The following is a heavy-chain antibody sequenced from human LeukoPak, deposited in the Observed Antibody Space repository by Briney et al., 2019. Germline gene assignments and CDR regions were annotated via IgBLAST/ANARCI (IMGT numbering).Heavy chain of an antibody. CDR2: IYYSGST. J-gene: IGHJ4*02. V-gene: IGHV4-31*01. CDR3: ARGHPMGAMKGYCSGGSCYPRFDS. D-gene: IGHD2-15*01. CDR1: GGSISSGGYY. Sequence: SQTLSLTCTVSGGSISSGGYYWSWLRQHPGKGLEWIGYIYYSGSTYYNPSLKSPVTISVDTSKNQFSLKLSSVTAADTAVYYCARGHPMGAMKGYCSGGSCYPRFDSWGQGTLVTVSS.